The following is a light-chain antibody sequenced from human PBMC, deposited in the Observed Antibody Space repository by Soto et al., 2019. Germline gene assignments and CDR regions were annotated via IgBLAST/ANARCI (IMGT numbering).Light chain of an antibody. J-gene: IGLJ2*01. V-gene: IGLV1-40*01. Sequence: QSVLTQPPSVSGAPGQRVTISCTGRNSNIGAGSAVNWYQHFPGTAPKLLIYVNTNRPSGVPDRFSGSKSGSSASLAITGLQAEDEADYYCQSYDSSLIGLRFGLGTKLTVL. CDR2: VNT. CDR3: QSYDSSLIGLR. CDR1: NSNIGAGSA.